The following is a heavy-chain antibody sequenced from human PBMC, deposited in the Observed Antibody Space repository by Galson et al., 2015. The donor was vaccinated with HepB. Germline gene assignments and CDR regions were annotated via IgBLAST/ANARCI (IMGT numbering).Heavy chain of an antibody. V-gene: IGHV4-4*07. CDR1: GGSISSYY. CDR2: IYTSGST. Sequence: SETLSLTCTVSGGSISSYYWSWIRQPAGKGLEWIGRIYTSGSTNYNPSLKSRVTMSVDTSKNQFSLKLSSVTAADTAVYYCARDRRGYDFWSGYYLTDWFDPWGQGTLVTVSS. J-gene: IGHJ5*02. CDR3: ARDRRGYDFWSGYYLTDWFDP. D-gene: IGHD3-3*01.